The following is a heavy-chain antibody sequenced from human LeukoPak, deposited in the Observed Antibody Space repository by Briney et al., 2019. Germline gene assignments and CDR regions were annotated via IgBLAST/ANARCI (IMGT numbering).Heavy chain of an antibody. D-gene: IGHD3-10*01. Sequence: ASVKVSCKASGGTFRSYPISWVRQAPGQGLEWMGGIIPMFDTADFAQKFQGRVTITADTSTSTAYMQLSSLRSEDTAVYYCARARSGPYGSGSLDAFDIWGQGTMVTVSS. CDR1: GGTFRSYP. CDR2: IIPMFDTA. J-gene: IGHJ3*02. V-gene: IGHV1-69*06. CDR3: ARARSGPYGSGSLDAFDI.